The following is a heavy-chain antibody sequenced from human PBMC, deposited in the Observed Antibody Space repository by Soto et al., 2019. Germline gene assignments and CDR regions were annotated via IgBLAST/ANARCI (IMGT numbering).Heavy chain of an antibody. D-gene: IGHD2-21*01. Sequence: VQLLESGGGLVQPGGSLRLSCVASGFTFSSYAMSWVRQAPGQRLEWVATFSGGRDTTWHADSVKGRFTVSRDSSKNTLSLQMNRLRPVDTALYYCAKATSVTCIGSICYSFDYWGQATLVTVSS. V-gene: IGHV3-23*01. J-gene: IGHJ4*02. CDR1: GFTFSSYA. CDR3: AKATSVTCIGSICYSFDY. CDR2: FSGGRDTT.